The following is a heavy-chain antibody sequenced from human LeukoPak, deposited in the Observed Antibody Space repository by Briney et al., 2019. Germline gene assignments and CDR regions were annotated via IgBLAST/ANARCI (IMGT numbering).Heavy chain of an antibody. V-gene: IGHV1-2*02. CDR2: INPNSGGT. CDR1: GYTFTGYY. Sequence: ASVKVSCKASGYTFTGYYMHWVRQAPGQGLEWMGWINPNSGGTNYAQKFQGRVTMTRDTSISTAYMKLSRLRSDDTAVYYCARPRTPSSSWSNGIDSDAFDIWGQGTMVTVSS. J-gene: IGHJ3*02. CDR3: ARPRTPSSSWSNGIDSDAFDI. D-gene: IGHD6-13*01.